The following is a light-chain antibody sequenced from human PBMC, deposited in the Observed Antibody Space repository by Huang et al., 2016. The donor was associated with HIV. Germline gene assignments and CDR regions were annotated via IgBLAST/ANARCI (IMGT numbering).Light chain of an antibody. CDR1: QSISTY. CDR2: PAS. V-gene: IGKV1-39*01. CDR3: QQSYDTPVT. J-gene: IGKJ1*01. Sequence: DIQMTQSPSSLSVSVGDRVTITCRASQSISTYLSWYQQIPGKAPKLLIYPASTLQSGVPSRFSGSGSGTDFTLTISSLQPEDFATYYCQQSYDTPVTFGQGTKVDMK.